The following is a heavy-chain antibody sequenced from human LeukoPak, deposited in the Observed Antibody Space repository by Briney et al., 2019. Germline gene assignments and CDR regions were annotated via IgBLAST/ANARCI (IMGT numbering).Heavy chain of an antibody. CDR1: GYTFTSYV. Sequence: ASVKVSCKASGYTFTSYVISWVRQAPGQGLEWMGWISAYNGNTNYAQKLQGRVTMTTDTSTSTAYMELRSLRSDDTAVYYCARAPARDEFGVVTPWGQGTLVTVSS. J-gene: IGHJ5*02. CDR2: ISAYNGNT. CDR3: ARAPARDEFGVVTP. D-gene: IGHD3-3*01. V-gene: IGHV1-18*01.